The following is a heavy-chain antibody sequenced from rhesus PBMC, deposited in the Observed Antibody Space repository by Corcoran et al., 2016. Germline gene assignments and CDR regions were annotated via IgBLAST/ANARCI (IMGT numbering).Heavy chain of an antibody. CDR2: IFGNSAST. CDR1: GGSLSGYYY. CDR3: AALRRDY. J-gene: IGHJ4*01. V-gene: IGHV4-143*01. Sequence: QVQLQESGPGLVTPSETLSLTCTVSGGSLSGYYYWSWIRQPPGKGLAWIGGIFGNSASTYYNPSLKSRVTISKDTSKNQFSLKLSSVTAADTAGYYCAALRRDYWGQGVLVTVSS.